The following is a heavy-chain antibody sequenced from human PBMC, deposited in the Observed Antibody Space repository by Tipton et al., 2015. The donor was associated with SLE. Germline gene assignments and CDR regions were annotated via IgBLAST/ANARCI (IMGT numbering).Heavy chain of an antibody. V-gene: IGHV4-61*02. Sequence: TLSLTCTVSGGSMSSGTYYWNWIRQPAGKGLEWIGRIYTSGSTYYNPSLKSRVTISIDTSKNQFSLKLSSVTAADTAVYYCARGDADVFDIWGQGTVVSVSS. CDR3: ARGDADVFDI. J-gene: IGHJ3*02. CDR1: GGSMSSGTYY. CDR2: IYTSGST.